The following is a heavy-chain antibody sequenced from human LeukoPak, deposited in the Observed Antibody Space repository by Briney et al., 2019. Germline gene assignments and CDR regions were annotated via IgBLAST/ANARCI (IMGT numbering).Heavy chain of an antibody. D-gene: IGHD2-8*01. CDR1: GYTFTSYY. J-gene: IGHJ4*02. Sequence: GASVKVSCKASGYTFTSYYMHWVRQAPGQGLEWMGIINPSGGSRSYAQKLQGRVTMTTDTSTSTAYMELRSLRSDDTAVYYCAREDRPRLYGYWGQGTLVTVSS. CDR2: INPSGGSR. CDR3: AREDRPRLYGY. V-gene: IGHV1-46*01.